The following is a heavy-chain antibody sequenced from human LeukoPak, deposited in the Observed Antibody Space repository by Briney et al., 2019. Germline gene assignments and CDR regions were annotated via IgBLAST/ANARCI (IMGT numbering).Heavy chain of an antibody. V-gene: IGHV4-34*01. J-gene: IGHJ4*02. CDR3: ARGNYDFWSGYYTVGKVRYFDY. CDR2: INHSGST. CDR1: GGSFSGYY. Sequence: PSETLSLTCAVYGGSFSGYYWSWIRQPPGKGLEWIGEINHSGSTNYNPSLKSRVTISVDTSKNQFSLKLSSVTAADTAVYYCARGNYDFWSGYYTVGKVRYFDYWGQGTLVTVSS. D-gene: IGHD3-3*01.